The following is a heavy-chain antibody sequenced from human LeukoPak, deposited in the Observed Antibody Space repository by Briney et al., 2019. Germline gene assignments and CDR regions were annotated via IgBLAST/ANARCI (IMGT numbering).Heavy chain of an antibody. V-gene: IGHV3-7*01. Sequence: PGGALRLSCAASGFTFSSYWMSLIRQAPGKGLEWVANIKQDGSEKYYVDSVKGRFTISRDNAKNSLYLQMNSLRAEDTAVYYCARDTGGGYSCYDCWGQGTLVTVSS. CDR1: GFTFSSYW. J-gene: IGHJ4*02. D-gene: IGHD5-18*01. CDR3: ARDTGGGYSCYDC. CDR2: IKQDGSEK.